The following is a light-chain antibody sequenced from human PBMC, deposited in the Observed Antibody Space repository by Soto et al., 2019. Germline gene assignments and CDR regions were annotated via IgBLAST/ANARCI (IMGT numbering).Light chain of an antibody. CDR3: QQRSNWPPWT. Sequence: EIVLTQSTATLSLSPGVRATLSCRASQSVSSYLAWYQQKPGQAPRLLIYDASNRATGIPARFSGSGSGTDFTLTISSLEPEDFAVYYCQQRSNWPPWTFGQGTKVDI. J-gene: IGKJ1*01. CDR1: QSVSSY. CDR2: DAS. V-gene: IGKV3-11*01.